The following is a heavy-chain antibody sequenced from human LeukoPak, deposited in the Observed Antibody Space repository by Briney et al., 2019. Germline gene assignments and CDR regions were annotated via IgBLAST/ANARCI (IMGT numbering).Heavy chain of an antibody. V-gene: IGHV1-69*05. CDR1: GGTFSSYA. CDR3: ARGGYDSSGYWNY. J-gene: IGHJ4*02. D-gene: IGHD3-22*01. Sequence: SVKVSCKASGGTFSSYAISWVRQAPGQGLEWMGRIIPIFGTANYAQKFQGRVTITTDESTSTAYMELSSLRSEDTAVYYCARGGYDSSGYWNYWGQGTLVTVSS. CDR2: IIPIFGTA.